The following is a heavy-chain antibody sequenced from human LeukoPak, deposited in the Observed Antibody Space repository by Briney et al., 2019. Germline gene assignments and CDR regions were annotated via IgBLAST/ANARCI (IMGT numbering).Heavy chain of an antibody. CDR2: ITSSSTNI. D-gene: IGHD1-26*01. Sequence: PGGSLRLSCAASGFTFSTYNMNWVRQAPGKGLEWVSHITSSSTNIYYADSAKGRFTISRDNAKNALSLQMNSLRDEDTAVYYCATSGNYYLKYWGQGTLVTVSS. CDR3: ATSGNYYLKY. V-gene: IGHV3-48*02. CDR1: GFTFSTYN. J-gene: IGHJ4*02.